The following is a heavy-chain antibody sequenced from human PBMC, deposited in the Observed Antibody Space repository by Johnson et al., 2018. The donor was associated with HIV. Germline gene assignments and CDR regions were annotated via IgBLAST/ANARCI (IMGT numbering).Heavy chain of an antibody. V-gene: IGHV3-23*04. D-gene: IGHD3-3*01. CDR3: TTAKTIFGVVTLDGFDF. CDR1: GLTFSKYA. CDR2: IGGSAVST. J-gene: IGHJ3*01. Sequence: VQLVESGGGLVQPGGSLRLSCAASGLTFSKYAMNWVRQAPGKGLEWVSLIGGSAVSTYYADSVRGRFTISRDNSKNTLYLQMNSLKSEDTAVYYCTTAKTIFGVVTLDGFDFWGQGTMVTVSS.